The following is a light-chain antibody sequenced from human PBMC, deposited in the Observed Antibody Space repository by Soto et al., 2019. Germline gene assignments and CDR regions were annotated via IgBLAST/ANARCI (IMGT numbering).Light chain of an antibody. CDR3: QQYNNWPRT. V-gene: IGKV3-15*01. Sequence: EIVLTQSPATLCLSPGERATLACRASQSVSSNLAWYQQKPGQAPRLLIYWASTRATVSPAMFSGSGAGTEFTLTISSLQSEDFAVYYCQQYNNWPRTFGQGTKVDIK. J-gene: IGKJ3*01. CDR1: QSVSSN. CDR2: WAS.